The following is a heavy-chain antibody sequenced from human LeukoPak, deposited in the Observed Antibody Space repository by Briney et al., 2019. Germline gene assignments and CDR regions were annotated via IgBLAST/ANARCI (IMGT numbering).Heavy chain of an antibody. CDR2: IIPILGIA. CDR3: AREGDSGGNSGFDY. CDR1: GGTFSSYA. J-gene: IGHJ4*02. D-gene: IGHD4-23*01. Sequence: GASVKVSCKASGGTFSSYAISWVRQAPGQGLEWMGRIIPILGIAKYAQKFQGRVTITADKSTSTAYMELSSLRSEDTAVYYCAREGDSGGNSGFDYWGQGTLVTVSS. V-gene: IGHV1-69*04.